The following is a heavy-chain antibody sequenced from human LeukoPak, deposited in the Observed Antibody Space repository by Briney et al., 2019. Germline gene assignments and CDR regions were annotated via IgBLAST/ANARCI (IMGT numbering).Heavy chain of an antibody. V-gene: IGHV4-34*11. CDR2: IYYSGST. J-gene: IGHJ6*02. CDR3: ARWGGYCSTISCTYYYGMDV. Sequence: SETLSLTCAVYGGSFSGYYWSWIRQSPGKGLEWIGNIYYSGSTNYNPSLKSRVTISVDTSKNQFSLNLSSVTAADTAVYFCARWGGYCSTISCTYYYGMDVWGRGTTVTVSS. D-gene: IGHD2-2*01. CDR1: GGSFSGYY.